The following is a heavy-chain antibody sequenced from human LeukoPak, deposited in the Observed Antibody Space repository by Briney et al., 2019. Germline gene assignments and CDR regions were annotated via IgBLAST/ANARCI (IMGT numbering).Heavy chain of an antibody. V-gene: IGHV3-11*04. CDR2: RSSSGSAT. D-gene: IGHD4-23*01. Sequence: GGSLRLSCAASGFSFSDYAVSWIRQAPGKRMEWISYRSSSGSATYYAESVTGRFTISRNHANNSVYLDLNSLRVEDTALYYCARGFYGIRWGVFDLWGQGTMVSVSS. CDR1: GFSFSDYA. J-gene: IGHJ3*01. CDR3: ARGFYGIRWGVFDL.